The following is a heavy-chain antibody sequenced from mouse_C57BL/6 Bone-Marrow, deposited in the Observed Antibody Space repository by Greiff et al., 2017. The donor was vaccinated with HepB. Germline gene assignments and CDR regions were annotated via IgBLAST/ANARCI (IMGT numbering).Heavy chain of an antibody. D-gene: IGHD1-1*01. Sequence: VQLQQSGAELMKPGASVKLSCKATGYTFTGYWIEWVKQRPGHGLEWIGEILPGSGGTNYNEKFKGKATFTADTSSNTAYMQLSSLTTEDSAIYYCARSGSVYYYAMDYWGQGTSVTVSS. CDR2: ILPGSGGT. J-gene: IGHJ4*01. CDR3: ARSGSVYYYAMDY. V-gene: IGHV1-9*01. CDR1: GYTFTGYW.